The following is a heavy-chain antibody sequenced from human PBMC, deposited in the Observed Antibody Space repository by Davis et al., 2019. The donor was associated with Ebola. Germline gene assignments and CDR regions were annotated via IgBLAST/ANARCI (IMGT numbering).Heavy chain of an antibody. CDR2: ISGSGGST. J-gene: IGHJ2*01. CDR3: AKGGYSNYAYWYFDL. V-gene: IGHV3-23*01. Sequence: GESLKISCAASGFTFSSYAMSWVRQAPGKGLEWVSAISGSGGSTYYADSVKGRFTISRDNSKNTLYLQMNSLRAEDMALYYCAKGGYSNYAYWYFDLWGRGTLVTVSS. CDR1: GFTFSSYA. D-gene: IGHD4-11*01.